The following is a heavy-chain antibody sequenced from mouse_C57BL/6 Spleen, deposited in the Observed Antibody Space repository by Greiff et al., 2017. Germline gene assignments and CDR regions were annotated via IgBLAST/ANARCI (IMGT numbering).Heavy chain of an antibody. D-gene: IGHD4-1*01. CDR1: GFTFSSYT. J-gene: IGHJ4*01. V-gene: IGHV5-9*01. CDR3: ARHLTGYARDY. CDR2: ISGGGGNT. Sequence: LVESGGGLVKPGGSLKLSCAASGFTFSSYTMSWVRQTPEKRLEWVATISGGGGNTYYPDSVKGRFTISRDNAKNTLYLQMSSMRSEDTALYYCARHLTGYARDYWGQGTSVTVSS.